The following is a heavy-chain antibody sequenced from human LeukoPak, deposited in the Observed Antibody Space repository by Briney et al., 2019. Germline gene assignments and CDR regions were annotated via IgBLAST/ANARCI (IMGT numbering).Heavy chain of an antibody. Sequence: SETLSLTCTVSGYSLSSGYYWGWIRQPPGKGLEWIGSIYHSGSTYYNPSLKSRVTISVDTSKNQFSLRLTSVTATDTAVYFCARAPRQSSWYDSWGQGTLVTVSS. CDR2: IYHSGST. J-gene: IGHJ5*01. V-gene: IGHV4-38-2*02. D-gene: IGHD6-13*01. CDR1: GYSLSSGYY. CDR3: ARAPRQSSWYDS.